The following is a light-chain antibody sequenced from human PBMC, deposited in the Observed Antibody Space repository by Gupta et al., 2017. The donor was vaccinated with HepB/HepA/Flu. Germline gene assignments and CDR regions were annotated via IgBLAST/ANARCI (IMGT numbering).Light chain of an antibody. CDR1: NSDVGRYTY. V-gene: IGLV2-14*03. J-gene: IGLJ3*02. Sequence: QSALTQPASVSGSPGQSITIFCTGTNSDVGRYTYVAWHQQPPGKAPKLLMYGVSDRPTGASTRFSGSKSGNTVSLTISGLQAEDEADYDCSSYTTNSTCVFGGGTKLTVL. CDR2: GVS. CDR3: SSYTTNSTCV.